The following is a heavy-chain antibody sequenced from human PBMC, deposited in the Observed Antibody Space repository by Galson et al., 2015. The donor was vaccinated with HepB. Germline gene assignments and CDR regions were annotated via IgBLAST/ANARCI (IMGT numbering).Heavy chain of an antibody. Sequence: SLRLSCAASGFTFSSYGMHWVRQAPGKGLEWVAVIWYDGSNKYYADSVKGRFTISRDNSKNTLYLQMNSLRAEDTAVYYCARTARLGAVAGTWENAFDIWAKGQWSPSLQ. J-gene: IGHJ3*02. D-gene: IGHD6-19*01. CDR1: GFTFSSYG. V-gene: IGHV3-33*01. CDR2: IWYDGSNK. CDR3: ARTARLGAVAGTWENAFDI.